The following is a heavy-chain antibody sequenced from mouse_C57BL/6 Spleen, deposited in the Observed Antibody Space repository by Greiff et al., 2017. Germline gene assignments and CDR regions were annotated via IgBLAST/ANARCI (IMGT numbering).Heavy chain of an antibody. CDR2: INPNNGGT. D-gene: IGHD1-1*01. CDR1: GYTFTDYN. J-gene: IGHJ1*03. CDR3: ARSHYYGSSWYFDV. V-gene: IGHV1-18*01. Sequence: EVQLQQSGPELVKPGASVKIPCKASGYTFTDYNMDWVKQSHGKSLEWIGDINPNNGGTIYNQKFKGKATLTVDKSSSTAYMELRSLTSEDTAVYYCARSHYYGSSWYFDVWGTGTTVTVSS.